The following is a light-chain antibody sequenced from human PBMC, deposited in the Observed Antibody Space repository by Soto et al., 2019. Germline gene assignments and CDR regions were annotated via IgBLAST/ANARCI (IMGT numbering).Light chain of an antibody. CDR2: RVS. Sequence: DVVMTQSPLSLPVTLGQPASISCRSSQGLVFSDGNTYLSWFQQRPGQSPRRLIYRVSNRDSGVPARFSGSGSGTDFTLKISRVEAEDVGIYFCMQGARWPMYTFGQGTKLEIK. CDR1: QGLVFSDGNTY. J-gene: IGKJ2*01. V-gene: IGKV2-30*01. CDR3: MQGARWPMYT.